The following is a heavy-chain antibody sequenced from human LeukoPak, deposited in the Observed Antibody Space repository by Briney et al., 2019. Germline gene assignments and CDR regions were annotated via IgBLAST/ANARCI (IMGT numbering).Heavy chain of an antibody. CDR2: VNHSGST. J-gene: IGHJ4*02. D-gene: IGHD3-22*01. CDR3: ARGLGEYYYDSSAPLDY. CDR1: GGSFSGYY. V-gene: IGHV4-34*01. Sequence: SETLSLTCAVYGGSFSGYYWSWIRQPPGKGLEWIGEVNHSGSTNYNPSLKGRVTISVDTSKNQFSLKLSSVTAADTAVYYCARGLGEYYYDSSAPLDYWGQGTLVTVSS.